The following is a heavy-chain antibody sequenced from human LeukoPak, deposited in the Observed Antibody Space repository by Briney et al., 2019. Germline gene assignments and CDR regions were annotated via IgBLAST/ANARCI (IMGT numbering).Heavy chain of an antibody. CDR3: ARDTVVVPGGYYFDY. D-gene: IGHD3-22*01. J-gene: IGHJ4*02. CDR1: GYTFTGYY. V-gene: IGHV1-2*02. CDR2: INPNSGGT. Sequence: SVKVSCKASGYTFTGYYMHWVRQAPGQGLEWMGWINPNSGGTNYAQKFQGRVTMTRDTSISTAYMELSRLRSDDTAVYYCARDTVVVPGGYYFDYWGQGTLVTVSS.